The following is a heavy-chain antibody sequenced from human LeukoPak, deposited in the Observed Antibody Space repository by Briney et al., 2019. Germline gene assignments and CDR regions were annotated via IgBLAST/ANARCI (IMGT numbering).Heavy chain of an antibody. CDR2: ISAYNGNT. J-gene: IGHJ5*02. CDR3: ARAYDYDFWSGYRFDP. V-gene: IGHV1-18*01. CDR1: GYIFTSYG. Sequence: ASVKVSCKAAGYIFTSYGISWVRQAPGQGLEWMGWISAYNGNTNYAQKLQGRVTMTTDTSTSTAYMELRSLRSDDTAVYYCARAYDYDFWSGYRFDPWGQGTLVTVSS. D-gene: IGHD3-3*01.